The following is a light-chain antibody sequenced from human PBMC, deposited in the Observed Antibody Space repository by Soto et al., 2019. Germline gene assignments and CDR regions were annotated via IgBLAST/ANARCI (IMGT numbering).Light chain of an antibody. Sequence: QSVLTQPPSVSGAPGQRVTISCTGSSSTIGAGYDVHWYQQLPGTAPKLLIYANINRPSGVPDRFSGSKSGTSASLAITGLQAEDEADYYCQSYDSSLPGVIFGGGTKLPS. CDR2: ANI. V-gene: IGLV1-40*01. CDR1: SSTIGAGYD. CDR3: QSYDSSLPGVI. J-gene: IGLJ2*01.